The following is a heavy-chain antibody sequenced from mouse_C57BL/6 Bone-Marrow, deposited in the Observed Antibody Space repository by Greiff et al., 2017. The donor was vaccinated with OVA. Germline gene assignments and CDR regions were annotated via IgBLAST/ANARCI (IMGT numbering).Heavy chain of an antibody. V-gene: IGHV1-50*01. CDR1: GYTFTSYW. D-gene: IGHD1-1*01. Sequence: VQLQQPGAELVKPGASVKLSCKASGYTFTSYWMQWVKQRPGQGLEWIGEIDPSDSYTNSNQKFKGKATLTVDTSSSTAYMQLSSLTSEDSAVYYCAREDYYGSSPYWYFDVWGTGTTVTVSS. CDR3: AREDYYGSSPYWYFDV. CDR2: IDPSDSYT. J-gene: IGHJ1*03.